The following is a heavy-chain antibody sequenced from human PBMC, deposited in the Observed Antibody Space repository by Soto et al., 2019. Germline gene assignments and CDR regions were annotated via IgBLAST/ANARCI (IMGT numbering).Heavy chain of an antibody. V-gene: IGHV3-23*01. D-gene: IGHD3-22*01. J-gene: IGHJ4*02. CDR2: ISGSGGST. CDR3: AKATPFYPFMIVNL. CDR1: GLKFVNHA. Sequence: GSLRLCCEAAGLKFVNHASSWVRKATGKGLEWVSAISGSGGSTYYADSVKGRFTISRDNSKNTLYLQMNSLRAEDTSVYYCAKATPFYPFMIVNLWGQGTLVTVSP.